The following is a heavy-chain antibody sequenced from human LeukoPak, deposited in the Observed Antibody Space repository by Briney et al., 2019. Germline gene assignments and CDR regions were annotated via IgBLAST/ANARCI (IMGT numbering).Heavy chain of an antibody. V-gene: IGHV3-7*03. CDR3: AKDLRRYYYDSSGPDAFDI. J-gene: IGHJ3*02. CDR2: IRQDGSEG. D-gene: IGHD3-22*01. Sequence: GALRLSCAASGFTFTNYWMSWVRQAPGKGLEWVANIRQDGSEGFYVDSVKGRFTISRDNARNSLYLQMNTLRAEDTAVYYCAKDLRRYYYDSSGPDAFDIWGQGTMVTVSS. CDR1: GFTFTNYW.